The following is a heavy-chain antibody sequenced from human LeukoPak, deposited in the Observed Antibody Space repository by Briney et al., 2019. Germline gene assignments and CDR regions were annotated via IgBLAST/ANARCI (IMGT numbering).Heavy chain of an antibody. CDR2: ISSSGSTI. CDR1: GFTFSDYY. J-gene: IGHJ4*02. Sequence: GGSLRLSCAASGFTFSDYYMSWIRQAPGKGLEWVSYISSSGSTIYYADSVKGRFTISRDNAKNSLYLQMNSLRAEDTAVYYCARDSSVTYYYDSSGRRFDYWGQGTLVTVSS. V-gene: IGHV3-11*01. CDR3: ARDSSVTYYYDSSGRRFDY. D-gene: IGHD3-22*01.